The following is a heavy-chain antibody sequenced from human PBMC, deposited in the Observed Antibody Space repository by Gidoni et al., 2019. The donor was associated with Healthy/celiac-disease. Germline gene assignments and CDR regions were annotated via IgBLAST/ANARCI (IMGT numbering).Heavy chain of an antibody. CDR2: ISGSGGST. J-gene: IGHJ4*02. D-gene: IGHD3-9*01. CDR3: AKLDMGLRY. CDR1: GFTFSSYA. Sequence: EVQLLESGGRLVQPGGSLRPSRAASGFTFSSYAMSWVRQALGKGLEGVSAISGSGGSTYYADSVKGRFTISRDNSKNTLYLQMNSLRAEDTAVYYCAKLDMGLRYWGQGTLVTVSS. V-gene: IGHV3-23*01.